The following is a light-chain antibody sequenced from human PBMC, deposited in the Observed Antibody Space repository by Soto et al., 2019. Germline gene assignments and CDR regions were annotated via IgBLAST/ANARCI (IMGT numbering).Light chain of an antibody. CDR2: EVS. Sequence: QYALTQPASVSGSPGQSITISCTGTSSDVGGYNYVSWYQQHPGKAPKLRIYEVSNRPSGVSNRFSGSKSGNTASLTISGLHAEDEADYYCSSYTSSSTVVFGGGTKLTVL. V-gene: IGLV2-14*01. J-gene: IGLJ2*01. CDR3: SSYTSSSTVV. CDR1: SSDVGGYNY.